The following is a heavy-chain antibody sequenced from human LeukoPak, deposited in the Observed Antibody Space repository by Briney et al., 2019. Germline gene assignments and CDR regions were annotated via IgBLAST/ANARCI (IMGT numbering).Heavy chain of an antibody. CDR1: GGTFSSYA. CDR2: IIPIFGTA. D-gene: IGHD6-13*01. J-gene: IGHJ4*02. Sequence: GASVKVSCKASGGTFSSYAISWVRQAPGQGLEWMGGIIPIFGTANYAQKFQGRVTITADESTSTAYVELRSLRSEHTAVYYCARAGYSSSWFESYFDYWGQGTLVTVFS. V-gene: IGHV1-69*13. CDR3: ARAGYSSSWFESYFDY.